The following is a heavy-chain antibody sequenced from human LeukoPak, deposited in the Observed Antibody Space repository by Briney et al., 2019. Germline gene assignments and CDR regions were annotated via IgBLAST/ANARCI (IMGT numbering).Heavy chain of an antibody. Sequence: SETLSLTCDVYGGSFSGYYWSWIRQPPGKGLEWIGEINHSGSTNYDPSLKSRVTISVDTSKNQFSLKLSSVTATDTAVYYCARGFGVLYYYYYYMDVWGKGTTVTVSS. J-gene: IGHJ6*03. V-gene: IGHV4-34*01. CDR2: INHSGST. CDR3: ARGFGVLYYYYYYMDV. D-gene: IGHD3-3*01. CDR1: GGSFSGYY.